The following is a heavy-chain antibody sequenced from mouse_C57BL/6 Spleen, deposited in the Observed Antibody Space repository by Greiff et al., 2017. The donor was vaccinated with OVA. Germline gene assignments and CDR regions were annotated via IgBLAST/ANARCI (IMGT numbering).Heavy chain of an antibody. CDR3: ARGIGAMDY. Sequence: VQLQQSGPELVKPGASVKISCKASGYSFTGYYMNWVKQSPEKSLEWIGEINPSTGGTTYNQKFKAKATLTVDKSSSTAYMQLKSLTSEDSAVYYCARGIGAMDYWGQGTSVTVSS. CDR2: INPSTGGT. V-gene: IGHV1-42*01. J-gene: IGHJ4*01. CDR1: GYSFTGYY.